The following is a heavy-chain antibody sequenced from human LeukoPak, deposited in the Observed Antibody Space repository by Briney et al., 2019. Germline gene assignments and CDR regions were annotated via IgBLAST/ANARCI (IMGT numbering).Heavy chain of an antibody. CDR1: GGSISSYY. J-gene: IGHJ4*02. CDR3: ARENSGSYREFDY. Sequence: SEPLSLPCTVSGGSISSYYWSWIRQPAGKGLEGIGRIYTSGSTNYNASLKSRVSMSVDTSKNQFSLELSSVTAADTAVFYCARENSGSYREFDYWGQGTLVTVSS. D-gene: IGHD1-26*01. CDR2: IYTSGST. V-gene: IGHV4-4*07.